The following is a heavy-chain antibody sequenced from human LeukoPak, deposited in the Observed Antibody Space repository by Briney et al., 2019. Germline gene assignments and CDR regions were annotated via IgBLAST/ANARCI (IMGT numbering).Heavy chain of an antibody. Sequence: PGGSLRLSCAASGFTFSSYAMSWVRQAPGKGLEWVSAISGSGGSTYYADSVKGRFTISRDNSKNTLYLQMNSLRAEDTAVYYCAKLLLQYFIRGGFDPWGQGTLVTVSS. D-gene: IGHD3-9*01. CDR1: GFTFSSYA. CDR2: ISGSGGST. CDR3: AKLLLQYFIRGGFDP. J-gene: IGHJ5*02. V-gene: IGHV3-23*01.